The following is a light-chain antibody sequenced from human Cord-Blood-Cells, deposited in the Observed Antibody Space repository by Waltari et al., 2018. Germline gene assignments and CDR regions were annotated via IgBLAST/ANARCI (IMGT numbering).Light chain of an antibody. V-gene: IGKV3-15*01. CDR1: QSVSSN. CDR2: GAS. J-gene: IGKJ2*01. Sequence: EIVMTQSPATLSVSPGERATLSCRASQSVSSNLAGYQQKPGQAPRLLIYGASTSATGIPATFSGSGSGTEFTLTISRLQSEDFAVYYCQQYNNWPYTFGQGTKLEIK. CDR3: QQYNNWPYT.